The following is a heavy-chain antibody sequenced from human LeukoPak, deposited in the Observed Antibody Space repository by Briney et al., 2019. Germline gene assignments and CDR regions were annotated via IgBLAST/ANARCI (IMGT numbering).Heavy chain of an antibody. CDR3: ARRRMIVVVNNWFDP. J-gene: IGHJ5*02. CDR1: GGSFSGYY. V-gene: IGHV4-34*01. Sequence: LSATLSLTCAVYGGSFSGYYWSWIRQPPGKGLEWIGEINHSGSTNYNPSLKSRVTISVDTSKNQFSLKLSSVTAADTAVYYCARRRMIVVVNNWFDPWGHGTLVTVSS. CDR2: INHSGST. D-gene: IGHD3-22*01.